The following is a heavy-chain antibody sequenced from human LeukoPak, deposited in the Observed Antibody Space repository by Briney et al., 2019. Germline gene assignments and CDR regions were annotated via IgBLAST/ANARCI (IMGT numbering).Heavy chain of an antibody. CDR3: ARGIVGATVWFDP. Sequence: SETLSLTCTVSGGSISSYYWSWIRQPPGKGLEWIGYIYYSGSTNYNPSLKSRVTISVDTSKNRFSLKLSSVTAADTAVYYCARGIVGATVWFDPWGQGTLVTVSS. V-gene: IGHV4-59*01. CDR1: GGSISSYY. J-gene: IGHJ5*02. D-gene: IGHD1-26*01. CDR2: IYYSGST.